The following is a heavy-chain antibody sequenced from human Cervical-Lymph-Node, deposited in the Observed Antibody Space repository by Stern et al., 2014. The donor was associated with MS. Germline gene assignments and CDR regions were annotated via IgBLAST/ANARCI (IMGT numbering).Heavy chain of an antibody. D-gene: IGHD6-13*01. CDR2: IWYDGSNK. Sequence: VQLVESGGGVVQPGRSLRLSCAASGFTFSSYGMHWVRQAPGKGLEWVAVIWYDGSNKYYADSVKGRFTISRDNSKNTLYLQMNSLRAEDTAVYYCATGHDEKQLVFDFDYWGQGTLVTVSS. V-gene: IGHV3-33*01. J-gene: IGHJ4*02. CDR1: GFTFSSYG. CDR3: ATGHDEKQLVFDFDY.